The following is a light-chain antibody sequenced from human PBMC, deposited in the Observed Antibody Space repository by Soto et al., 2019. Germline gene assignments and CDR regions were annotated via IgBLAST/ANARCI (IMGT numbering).Light chain of an antibody. CDR2: GAS. CDR1: QSVSSN. V-gene: IGKV3-15*01. CDR3: QQYNNWPPGK. Sequence: EIVMTQSPATLSVSPGERATLSCRASQSVSSNLAWYQQKPGQAPRLLIYGASTRATGIPARFSGSGSGTEFNLTISSLQSEDFAVYYCQQYNNWPPGKFGKGTKVDI. J-gene: IGKJ1*01.